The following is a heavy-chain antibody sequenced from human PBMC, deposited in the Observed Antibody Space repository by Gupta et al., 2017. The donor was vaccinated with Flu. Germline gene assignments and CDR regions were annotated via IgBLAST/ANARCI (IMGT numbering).Heavy chain of an antibody. CDR2: IGSGGNT. CDR3: ARDLNWAFIV. Sequence: LVESGGGLVQPGGSLRLSCVISGFTFSDSHMNWIRQAPGKGLEWISYIGSGGNTDYADSVRGRFTISRDNARDSLFLQMNSLRDEDTALYYCARDLNWAFIVWGLGALVTVSS. D-gene: IGHD3-16*02. J-gene: IGHJ4*02. V-gene: IGHV3-48*02. CDR1: GFTFSDSH.